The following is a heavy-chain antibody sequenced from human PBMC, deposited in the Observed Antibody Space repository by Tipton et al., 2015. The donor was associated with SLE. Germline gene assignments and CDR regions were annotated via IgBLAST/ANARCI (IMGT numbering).Heavy chain of an antibody. CDR3: ATNGHGETYEFFTEYLRH. Sequence: TLSLTCTVSGVSISDSYWTWVRQPAGKRLEWIGRIYNSGRAKYSPSLESRVTMSLDTSKNQISLKLNSVTAADTAVYYCATNGHGETYEFFTEYLRHWGQGTLVTVSS. V-gene: IGHV4-4*07. CDR2: IYNSGRA. J-gene: IGHJ1*01. CDR1: GVSISDSY. D-gene: IGHD5-12*01.